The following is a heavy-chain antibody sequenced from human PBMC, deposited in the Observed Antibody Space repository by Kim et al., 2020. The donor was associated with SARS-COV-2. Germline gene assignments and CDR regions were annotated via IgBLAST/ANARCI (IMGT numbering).Heavy chain of an antibody. D-gene: IGHD3-22*01. CDR3: TREFEEEALHTSGYDAFNI. CDR2: IHPRGTT. Sequence: GGSLRLSCAASGFTFSSYEMDWVRQAPGKGLEWISYIHPRGTTYYAGSVKGRFTISRDNAKNSLYLQMDNLRADDTAVYYCTREFEEEALHTSGYDAFNIWGHGTMVTVS. V-gene: IGHV3-48*03. CDR1: GFTFSSYE. J-gene: IGHJ3*02.